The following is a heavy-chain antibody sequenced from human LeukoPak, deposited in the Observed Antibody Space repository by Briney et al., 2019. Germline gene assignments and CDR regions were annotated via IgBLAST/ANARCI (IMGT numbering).Heavy chain of an antibody. Sequence: PSETLSLTCAVYSGSFSDHYWSWIRQSPGKGLEWIGEINHSGTTNYFPSLKSRATISVDTSKNQFSLKLSSVIAADTAVYYCARMIRGVQSHLSWFDSWGQGTLVTVSS. J-gene: IGHJ5*01. V-gene: IGHV4-34*01. CDR3: ARMIRGVQSHLSWFDS. D-gene: IGHD3-10*01. CDR1: SGSFSDHY. CDR2: INHSGTT.